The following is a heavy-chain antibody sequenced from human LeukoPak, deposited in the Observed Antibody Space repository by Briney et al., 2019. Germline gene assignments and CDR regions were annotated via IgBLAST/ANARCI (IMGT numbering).Heavy chain of an antibody. CDR2: IYYSGTT. Sequence: SETLSLTCTVSGGSISSYYWSWIRQPPGKGLEWIGYIYYSGTTNYNPSLKSRVTISVDTSKNQFSLKLSSVTAADTAVYYCARGGRSEYYYYYDMDVWGQGTTVTVSS. V-gene: IGHV4-59*01. CDR1: GGSISSYY. D-gene: IGHD2-15*01. CDR3: ARGGRSEYYYYYDMDV. J-gene: IGHJ6*02.